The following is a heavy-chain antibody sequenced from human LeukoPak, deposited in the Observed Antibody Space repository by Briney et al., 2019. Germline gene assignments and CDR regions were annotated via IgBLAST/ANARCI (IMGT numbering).Heavy chain of an antibody. D-gene: IGHD2-8*01. CDR3: ARGYCTNGVCYRRDAFDI. CDR1: GGSFSGDY. CDR2: INHSGST. Sequence: PSETLSLTCAVYGGSFSGDYWSWIRQPPGKGLEWIGEINHSGSTNYNPSLKSRVTISVDTSKNQFSLKLSSVTAADTAVYYCARGYCTNGVCYRRDAFDIWGQGTMVTVSS. V-gene: IGHV4-34*01. J-gene: IGHJ3*02.